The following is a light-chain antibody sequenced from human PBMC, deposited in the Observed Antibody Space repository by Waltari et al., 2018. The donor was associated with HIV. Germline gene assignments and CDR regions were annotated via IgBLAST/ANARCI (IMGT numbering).Light chain of an antibody. J-gene: IGLJ3*02. CDR3: ESADNSGTYWV. V-gene: IGLV3-25*03. CDR1: ALPNQY. Sequence: SYELTQPPSVSVSPGQTATITCSGDALPNQYAQWYQQKPGQAPLLVIYKDTQRPSGIPERFSGSHSGTTVTLTISGVQAEDEADYYCESADNSGTYWVFGGGTKLSVL. CDR2: KDT.